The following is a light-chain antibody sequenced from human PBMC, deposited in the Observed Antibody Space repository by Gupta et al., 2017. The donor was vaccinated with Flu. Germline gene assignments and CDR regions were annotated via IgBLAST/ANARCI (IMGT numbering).Light chain of an antibody. CDR1: QTISRSY. V-gene: IGKV3-20*01. CDR2: GAF. Sequence: EIVLTQSPGTLSLSPGGRATLSCRASQTISRSYLAWYQQKPGQPPRLLMYGAFNRATGVPDRFSGSGSGTDFTLTISRLEPEDFAVYYCQQYGSSPYSFGQGTKLEIK. J-gene: IGKJ2*03. CDR3: QQYGSSPYS.